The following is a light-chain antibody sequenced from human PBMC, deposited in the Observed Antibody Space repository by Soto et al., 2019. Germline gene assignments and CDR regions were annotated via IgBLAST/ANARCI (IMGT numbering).Light chain of an antibody. CDR1: QSISSY. CDR3: QQSYNSPQT. CDR2: AAS. Sequence: DIQMTQSPSSVSASVGDRVPITCRASQSISSYLNWYQERPGKAPKVLIHAASSLESGVPSRFSGSGSGTDFTLTISSLQLEDFATYSCQQSYNSPQTVGQGTKVDIK. J-gene: IGKJ1*01. V-gene: IGKV1-39*01.